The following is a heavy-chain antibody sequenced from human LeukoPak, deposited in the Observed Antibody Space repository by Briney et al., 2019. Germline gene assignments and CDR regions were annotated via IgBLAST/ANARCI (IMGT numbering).Heavy chain of an antibody. Sequence: GGSLRLSCAASGFTFSSYSMMWVRQAPGKGLEWVSYISSSSTTIHYADSVKGRFTISRDNAKNSVYLQMNSLRAEDTAVYYCARGPAPLPPYYYYYADVWGKGTTVTVSS. J-gene: IGHJ6*03. CDR3: ARGPAPLPPYYYYYADV. D-gene: IGHD2-21*02. V-gene: IGHV3-48*01. CDR2: ISSSSTTI. CDR1: GFTFSSYS.